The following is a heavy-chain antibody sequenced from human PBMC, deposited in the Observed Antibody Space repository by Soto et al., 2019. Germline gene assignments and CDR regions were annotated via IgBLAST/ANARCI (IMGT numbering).Heavy chain of an antibody. J-gene: IGHJ3*02. D-gene: IGHD6-6*01. CDR2: INHSGST. CDR1: GGSFSGYY. Sequence: SETLSLTCAVYGGSFSGYYWSWIRQPPGKGLEWIGEINHSGSTNYNPSLKSRVTISVDTSKNQFSLKLSSVTAADTAVYYCARCSSSPDRDDAFDIWGQGTMVTVSS. V-gene: IGHV4-34*01. CDR3: ARCSSSPDRDDAFDI.